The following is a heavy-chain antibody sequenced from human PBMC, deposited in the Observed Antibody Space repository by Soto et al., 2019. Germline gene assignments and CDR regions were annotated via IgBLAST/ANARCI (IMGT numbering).Heavy chain of an antibody. D-gene: IGHD4-17*01. V-gene: IGHV1-69*02. Sequence: GASVKVSCKASGGTFSSYTISWVRQAPGQGLEWMGRIIPILGIANYAQKFQGRVTITADKSTSTAYMELSSLRSEDTAVYYCASYGDYSFFSWYYYGMDFWGQGTTVTV. CDR3: ASYGDYSFFSWYYYGMDF. CDR2: IIPILGIA. J-gene: IGHJ6*02. CDR1: GGTFSSYT.